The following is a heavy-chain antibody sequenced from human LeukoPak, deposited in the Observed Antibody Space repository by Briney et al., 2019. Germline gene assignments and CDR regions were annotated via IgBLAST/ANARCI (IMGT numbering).Heavy chain of an antibody. D-gene: IGHD2-15*01. J-gene: IGHJ3*02. V-gene: IGHV1-69*05. CDR2: IMPVFGTP. CDR1: GGIFNNYA. Sequence: ASVKVSCKASGGIFNNYAFSWVRQAPGQGLEWMGGIMPVFGTPDYAQKFQGRVTISTDEFTSTVYMELNSLRSEDTAVYYCARDIRNEKGYPIWGQGTMVTVSS. CDR3: ARDIRNEKGYPI.